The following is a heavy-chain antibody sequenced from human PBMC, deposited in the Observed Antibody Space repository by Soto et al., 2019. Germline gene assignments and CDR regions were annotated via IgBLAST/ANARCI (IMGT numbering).Heavy chain of an antibody. CDR2: IYYSGST. V-gene: IGHV4-59*01. D-gene: IGHD6-13*01. CDR1: GGTISSYY. J-gene: IGHJ4*02. CDR3: ASPRYSSSWYIWDY. Sequence: SETLSLTCAVSGGTISSYYGSWIRQPPGKGLEWIGYIYYSGSTNYNPSLKSRVTISVDTSKNQFSLKLSSVTAADTAVYYCASPRYSSSWYIWDYWGQGTLATVSS.